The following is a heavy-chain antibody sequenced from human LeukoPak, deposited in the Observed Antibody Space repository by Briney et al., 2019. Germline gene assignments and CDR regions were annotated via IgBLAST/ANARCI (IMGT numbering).Heavy chain of an antibody. V-gene: IGHV3-48*03. CDR3: ARDGWLGPTPLVGLGWFDP. Sequence: GGSLRLSCAASGFTFSSYEMNWVRQAPGKGLEWVSYISSSGSTIYYADSVKGRFTISRDNAKNSLYLQMNSLRAEDTAVYYCARDGWLGPTPLVGLGWFDPWGQGTLVTVSS. CDR1: GFTFSSYE. J-gene: IGHJ5*02. D-gene: IGHD6-19*01. CDR2: ISSSGSTI.